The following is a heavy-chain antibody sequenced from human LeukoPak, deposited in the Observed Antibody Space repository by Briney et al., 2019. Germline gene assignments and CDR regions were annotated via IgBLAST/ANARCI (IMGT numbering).Heavy chain of an antibody. CDR3: ARGARAFGGIPKGY. V-gene: IGHV3-74*01. CDR1: GFTFSSYW. D-gene: IGHD3-10*01. CDR2: INSDGSST. Sequence: TGGSLRLSCAASGFTFSSYWMHWVRQAPGKGLVWVSRINSDGSSTSYADSVKGRFTISRDNAKITLYLQMNSLRAEDTAVYYCARGARAFGGIPKGYWGQGTLVTVSS. J-gene: IGHJ4*02.